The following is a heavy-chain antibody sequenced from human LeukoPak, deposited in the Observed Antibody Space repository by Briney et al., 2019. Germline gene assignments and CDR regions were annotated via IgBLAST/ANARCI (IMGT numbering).Heavy chain of an antibody. Sequence: PGGSLRLSCAASGFTFSNYAMTWVRQAPGKGLEWVAAISAGGGNTYYADFVKGRLIVSRDNSRNSLYLQMNSLRAEDTAVYYCARDQGSGWHRFSRGNYLDYWGQGTLVTVSS. D-gene: IGHD6-19*01. CDR2: ISAGGGNT. V-gene: IGHV3-23*01. J-gene: IGHJ4*02. CDR3: ARDQGSGWHRFSRGNYLDY. CDR1: GFTFSNYA.